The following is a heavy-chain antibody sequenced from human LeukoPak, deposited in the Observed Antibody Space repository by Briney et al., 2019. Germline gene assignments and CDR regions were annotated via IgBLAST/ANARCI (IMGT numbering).Heavy chain of an antibody. V-gene: IGHV3-23*01. CDR1: GFTFKTYW. D-gene: IGHD2-2*01. CDR2: ISGSGGST. J-gene: IGHJ4*02. CDR3: AKVKMKYCSSTSCYGYRFDY. Sequence: GGSLRLSCAASGFTFKTYWMSWVRQAPGKGLEWVSAISGSGGSTYYADSVKGRFTISRDNSKNTLYLQMNSLRAEDTAVYYCAKVKMKYCSSTSCYGYRFDYWGQGTLVTVSS.